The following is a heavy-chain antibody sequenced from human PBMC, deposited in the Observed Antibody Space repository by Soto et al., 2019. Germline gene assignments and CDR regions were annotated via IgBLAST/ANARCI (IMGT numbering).Heavy chain of an antibody. CDR2: IYHSGST. D-gene: IGHD2-15*01. V-gene: IGHV4-4*02. CDR1: SGSISSSNW. CDR3: AANPIFCSGGSCYPSNWFDP. Sequence: QVQLQESGPGLVKPSGTLSLTCAVSSGSISSSNWWSWVRQPPGKGLEWIGEIYHSGSTNYNPSLKSRVTISVDKSKNQFSLKLSYVTAADTAVYYCAANPIFCSGGSCYPSNWFDPWGQGTLVTVSS. J-gene: IGHJ5*02.